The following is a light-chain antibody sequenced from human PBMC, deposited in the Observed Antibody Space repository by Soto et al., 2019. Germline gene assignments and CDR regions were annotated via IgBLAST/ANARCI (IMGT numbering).Light chain of an antibody. CDR1: SSDVGGYNF. V-gene: IGLV2-8*01. CDR2: EVS. Sequence: QSVLTQPPSASGSPGQSVTISCTGTSSDVGGYNFVSWYQQYPGKAPKLMIYEVSKRPSGVPDRFSGSKSGNTASLTVSGLQAEDEADYYCSSYAGTVLFGGGTKVTVL. CDR3: SSYAGTVL. J-gene: IGLJ2*01.